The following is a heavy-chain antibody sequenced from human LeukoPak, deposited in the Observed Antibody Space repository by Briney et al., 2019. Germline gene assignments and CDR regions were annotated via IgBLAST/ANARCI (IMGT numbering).Heavy chain of an antibody. CDR1: GFTVSSNY. Sequence: PGGSLRLSCAASGFTVSSNYMSWVRQAPGKGLEWVSVIYSGGSTYYADSVKGRFTISRDNSKNTLYLQMNSLRAEGTAVYYCARDQAGNDFWSGYGMDVWGQGTTVTVSS. CDR2: IYSGGST. D-gene: IGHD3-3*01. J-gene: IGHJ6*02. CDR3: ARDQAGNDFWSGYGMDV. V-gene: IGHV3-53*05.